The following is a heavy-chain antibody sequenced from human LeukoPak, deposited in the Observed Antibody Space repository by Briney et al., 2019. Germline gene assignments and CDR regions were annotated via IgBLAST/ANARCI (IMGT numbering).Heavy chain of an antibody. V-gene: IGHV3-9*01. J-gene: IGHJ4*02. CDR2: ISWNSGSI. CDR3: AKDIGPDYDILTGPPDY. Sequence: PGGSLRLSCAASGFTFDDYAMHWVRQAPGKGLEWVSGISWNSGSIGYADSVKGRFTISRDNAKNSLYLQMNSLRAEDTALYYCAKDIGPDYDILTGPPDYWGQGTLVTVSS. D-gene: IGHD3-9*01. CDR1: GFTFDDYA.